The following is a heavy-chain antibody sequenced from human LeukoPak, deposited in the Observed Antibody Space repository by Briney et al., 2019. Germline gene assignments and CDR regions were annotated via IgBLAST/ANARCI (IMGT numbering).Heavy chain of an antibody. D-gene: IGHD2-21*02. V-gene: IGHV3-74*01. CDR2: INNDGSST. J-gene: IGHJ4*02. CDR3: PRELPREVTLDY. Sequence: GGSLRLSCAASGFTFISYGMQWVRQAPGKGLVWVSRINNDGSSTSYADSVKGRFTISRDNAKNTLYLQMNSLRAEDTGVYYCPRELPREVTLDYWGQGTLVTVSS. CDR1: GFTFISYG.